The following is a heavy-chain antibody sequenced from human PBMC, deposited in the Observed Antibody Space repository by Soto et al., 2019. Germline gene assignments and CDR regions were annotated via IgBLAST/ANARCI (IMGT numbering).Heavy chain of an antibody. CDR3: ARLVVRYNWFDP. V-gene: IGHV4-59*01. J-gene: IGHJ5*02. CDR2: IYYSGST. Sequence: SSETLSLTCTVSGGSISSYYWSWIRQPPGKGLVWIGYIYYSGSTNYNPSLKSRVTISVDTSKNQFSLKLSSVTAADTAVYYCARLVVRYNWFDPWGQGTLVTVYS. CDR1: GGSISSYY. D-gene: IGHD2-15*01.